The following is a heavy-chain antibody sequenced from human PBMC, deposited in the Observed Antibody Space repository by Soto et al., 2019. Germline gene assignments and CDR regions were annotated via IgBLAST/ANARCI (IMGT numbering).Heavy chain of an antibody. Sequence: QVQLQESGPGLVKPSQTPSLTCTVSGGSISSGGYYWSWIRQHPGKGLEWIGYIYYSGSTYYNPSLKSRVTISIDTSKNLFSLNLNSVTAADTAVYYCARGILGDYAFDYWGQGTLVTVSS. CDR2: IYYSGST. CDR1: GGSISSGGYY. CDR3: ARGILGDYAFDY. J-gene: IGHJ4*02. V-gene: IGHV4-31*03. D-gene: IGHD4-17*01.